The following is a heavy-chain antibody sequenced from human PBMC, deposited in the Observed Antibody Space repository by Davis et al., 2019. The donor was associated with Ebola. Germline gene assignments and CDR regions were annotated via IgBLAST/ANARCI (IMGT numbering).Heavy chain of an antibody. V-gene: IGHV5-51*01. J-gene: IGHJ3*02. CDR2: IFPGDSDI. CDR3: AKGRGPYRRGDAFDI. Sequence: GESLKISCKDSGNSFTSHWIGWVRQMPGKGPEWMGIIFPGDSDIRYSPSFQGQVTIPADKSISTVYLQWSSLKASDTAMYFCAKGRGPYRRGDAFDIWGRGTMVTVSS. CDR1: GNSFTSHW. D-gene: IGHD1-26*01.